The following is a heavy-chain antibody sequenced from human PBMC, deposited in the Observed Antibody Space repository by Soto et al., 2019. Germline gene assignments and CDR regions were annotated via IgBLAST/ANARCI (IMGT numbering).Heavy chain of an antibody. CDR3: ARVSRHHYDFWSGRYNWFDP. CDR1: GGSISSGGYY. J-gene: IGHJ5*02. V-gene: IGHV4-31*03. D-gene: IGHD3-3*01. CDR2: IYYSGST. Sequence: PSETLSLTCTVSGGSISSGGYYWSWIRQHPGKGLEWIGYIYYSGSTCYNPSLKSRVTISVDTSKNQFSLKLSSVTAADTAVYYCARVSRHHYDFWSGRYNWFDPWGQGTLVTVSS.